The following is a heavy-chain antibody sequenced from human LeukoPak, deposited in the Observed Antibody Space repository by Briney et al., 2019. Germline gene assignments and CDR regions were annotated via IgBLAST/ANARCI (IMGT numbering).Heavy chain of an antibody. D-gene: IGHD2-15*01. CDR2: IISSSSYI. CDR1: GFTFSSYS. Sequence: GGSLRLSCAASGFTFSSYSMNWVRQAPGKGLEWVSSIISSSSYIYYADSVKGRFTISRDNAKNSLYLQMNSLRAEDTAVYCCARVWEGIGGYCSGGSCYSIDYWGQGTLVTVSS. V-gene: IGHV3-21*01. CDR3: ARVWEGIGGYCSGGSCYSIDY. J-gene: IGHJ4*02.